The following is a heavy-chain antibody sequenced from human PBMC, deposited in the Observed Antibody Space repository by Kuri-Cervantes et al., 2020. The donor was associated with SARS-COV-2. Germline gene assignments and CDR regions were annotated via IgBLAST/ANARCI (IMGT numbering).Heavy chain of an antibody. Sequence: ESLKISCTVSGGSISSYYWSWIRQPPGKGLEWIGYIYYSGSTNYNPSLKSRVTISVDTSKNQFSLKLSSVTAADTAVYYCARSWEDYYGSGSYPTFDYWGQGTLVTVSS. D-gene: IGHD3-10*01. CDR2: IYYSGST. CDR3: ARSWEDYYGSGSYPTFDY. CDR1: GGSISSYY. V-gene: IGHV4-59*08. J-gene: IGHJ4*02.